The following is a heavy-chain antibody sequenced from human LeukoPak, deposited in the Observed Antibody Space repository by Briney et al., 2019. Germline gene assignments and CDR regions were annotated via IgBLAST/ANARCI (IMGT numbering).Heavy chain of an antibody. Sequence: PSETLSLTCTVSGYSISSGYYWGWIRQPPGKGLEWIGSIYHSGSTYYNPSLKSRVTISVDTSKNQFSLQLSSVTAADTAVYYCARGNTIFGVVILSPNNWFDPWGQGTLVTVSS. CDR1: GYSISSGYY. J-gene: IGHJ5*02. CDR2: IYHSGST. D-gene: IGHD3-3*01. V-gene: IGHV4-38-2*02. CDR3: ARGNTIFGVVILSPNNWFDP.